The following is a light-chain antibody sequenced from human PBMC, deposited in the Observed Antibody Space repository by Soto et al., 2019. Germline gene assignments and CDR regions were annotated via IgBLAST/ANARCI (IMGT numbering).Light chain of an antibody. CDR2: WAS. J-gene: IGKJ3*01. Sequence: IVINQAPGSLAVFLGGGANHHLQSRQRVFPNPHNKEQLTWYQQKPGQPPKLLIYWASTRESGVPDRFSGSGSGTDFTLTISSLQAEDVAVYYCQQYYSIPLTFGPGTKVDIK. CDR3: QQYYSIPLT. V-gene: IGKV4-1*01. CDR1: QRVFPNPHNKEQ.